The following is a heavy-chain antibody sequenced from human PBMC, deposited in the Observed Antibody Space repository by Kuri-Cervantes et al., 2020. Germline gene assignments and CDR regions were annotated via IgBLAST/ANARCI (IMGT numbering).Heavy chain of an antibody. D-gene: IGHD6-25*01. CDR3: ARGERGGFDL. CDR1: GFILSYYS. V-gene: IGHV3-48*04. J-gene: IGHJ3*01. Sequence: GESLKISCAASGFILSYYSMNWVRQAPGKGLEWISYISSSSTTIYYADSVKGRFTISRDNAKNTVYLQMNSLRVEDTAVYYCARGERGGFDLWGQGTTVTVSS. CDR2: ISSSSTTI.